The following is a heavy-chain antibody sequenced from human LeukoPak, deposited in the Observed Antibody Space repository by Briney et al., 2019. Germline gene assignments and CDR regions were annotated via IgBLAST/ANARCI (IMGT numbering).Heavy chain of an antibody. V-gene: IGHV3-74*01. D-gene: IGHD3-10*01. CDR3: ARGGYYGSGSYDY. J-gene: IGHJ4*02. Sequence: GGSLRLSCAASGFTFSTYWMHWVRPAPGKGLVWVSRFNGGGNTATYADSVKGRFTISRDNAKNTLYLQMNSLRPEDTAVYYCARGGYYGSGSYDYWGQGTLVTVSS. CDR1: GFTFSTYW. CDR2: FNGGGNTA.